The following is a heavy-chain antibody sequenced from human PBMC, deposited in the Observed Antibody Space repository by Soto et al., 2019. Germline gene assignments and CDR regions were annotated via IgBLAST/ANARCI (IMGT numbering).Heavy chain of an antibody. D-gene: IGHD3-16*01. J-gene: IGHJ4*02. V-gene: IGHV1-18*04. CDR2: ISAYNGNT. CDR3: ARQAKIGDRSQFYFDS. CDR1: GYTFTSYG. Sequence: GASVKVSCKASGYTFTSYGISWVRQAPGQGPEWMGWISAYNGNTNYAQKLQGRVTMTTDTSTSTAYMELRSLRPDDTAVYYCARQAKIGDRSQFYFDSWGQGTLVTVSS.